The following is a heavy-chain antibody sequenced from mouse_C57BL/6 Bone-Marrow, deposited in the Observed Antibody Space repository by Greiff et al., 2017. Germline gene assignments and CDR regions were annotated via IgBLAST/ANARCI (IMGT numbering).Heavy chain of an antibody. CDR3: ARLRYYGSSYYYAMDY. V-gene: IGHV1-20*01. CDR2: INPYNGDT. CDR1: GYSFTGYF. D-gene: IGHD1-1*01. Sequence: EVKLQESGPELVKPGDSVKISCKASGYSFTGYFMNWVMQSHGKSLEWIGRINPYNGDTFYNQKFKGKATLTVDKSSSTAHMELRSLTSDDSAVYYCARLRYYGSSYYYAMDYWGQGTSVTVSS. J-gene: IGHJ4*01.